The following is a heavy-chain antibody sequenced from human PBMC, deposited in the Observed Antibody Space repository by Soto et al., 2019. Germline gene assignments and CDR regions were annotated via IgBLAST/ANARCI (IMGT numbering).Heavy chain of an antibody. Sequence: QVQLVQSGAEVKKPGASVKVSCKASGYTFTSYYMHWVRQAPGQGLEWMGIINPSGGSTSYAQKFQGRVTMTRDTSTSTVYMELSSLRSEDTAVYYCAREGSETAIGGTPFDYWGQGTLVTVSS. CDR3: AREGSETAIGGTPFDY. CDR2: INPSGGST. CDR1: GYTFTSYY. J-gene: IGHJ4*02. V-gene: IGHV1-46*01. D-gene: IGHD5-18*01.